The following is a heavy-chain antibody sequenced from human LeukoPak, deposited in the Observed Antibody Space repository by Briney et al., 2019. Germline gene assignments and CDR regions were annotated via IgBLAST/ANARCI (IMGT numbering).Heavy chain of an antibody. CDR3: AREAYYSDTSGYLKYYFDH. Sequence: PGGSLRLSCAASGFSFSKYWMSWVRQAPGKGLEWVANINQDGSEKYYVDSVKGRFTISRDNAKNSLYLQMNSLRAEDTAVYYCAREAYYSDTSGYLKYYFDHWGQETLVTVSS. V-gene: IGHV3-7*05. D-gene: IGHD3-22*01. CDR2: INQDGSEK. CDR1: GFSFSKYW. J-gene: IGHJ4*02.